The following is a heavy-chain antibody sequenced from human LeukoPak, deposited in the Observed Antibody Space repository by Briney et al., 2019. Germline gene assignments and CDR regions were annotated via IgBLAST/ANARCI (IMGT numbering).Heavy chain of an antibody. Sequence: PGGSLRLSCAASGFTFNNYWMHWVRRAPGKGLVWVSRISTDGSSTSYADSVEGRFTISRDNAKNTLYLQMNSLRAEDTAVYYCARRTVAGSLDYWSQGSLVTVSS. J-gene: IGHJ4*02. D-gene: IGHD6-19*01. CDR1: GFTFNNYW. CDR2: ISTDGSST. CDR3: ARRTVAGSLDY. V-gene: IGHV3-74*01.